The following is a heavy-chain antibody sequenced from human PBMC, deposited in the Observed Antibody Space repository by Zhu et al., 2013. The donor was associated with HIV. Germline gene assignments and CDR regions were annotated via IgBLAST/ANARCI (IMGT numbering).Heavy chain of an antibody. CDR2: MNPNSGTT. D-gene: IGHD1-1*01. CDR3: ARGPGNDYFYMDA. V-gene: IGHV1-8*01. J-gene: IGHJ6*03. CDR1: GDTLSIYD. Sequence: QVQLVQSGAEVKKPGASVKVSCKTSGDTLSIYDINWVRQAAGQGLEWMGWMNPNSGTTGYAQKFQGRVTITKNTSIRTVYMELRRLRSDDTAVYYCARGPGNDYFYMDAWGKGPRSPSP.